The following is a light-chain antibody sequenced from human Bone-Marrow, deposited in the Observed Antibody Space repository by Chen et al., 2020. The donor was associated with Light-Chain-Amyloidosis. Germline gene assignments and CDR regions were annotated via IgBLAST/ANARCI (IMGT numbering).Light chain of an antibody. Sequence: SYELTQPPSVSVSPGQTARITGSGDALPTEYAYWYQQKPGQAPVLVIHRDTERPSGMSARVSGSSSGTTATVTIGGVQAEDEADYHCQSADSSGTYEVIFGGGTKLTVL. CDR1: ALPTEY. CDR2: RDT. CDR3: QSADSSGTYEVI. J-gene: IGLJ2*01. V-gene: IGLV3-25*03.